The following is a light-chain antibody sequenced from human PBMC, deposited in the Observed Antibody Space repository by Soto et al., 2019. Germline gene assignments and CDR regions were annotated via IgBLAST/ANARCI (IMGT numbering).Light chain of an antibody. CDR2: PEN. CDR3: AAWDDSLRDVL. J-gene: IGLJ2*01. Sequence: QSVLVQPPSASGTPGQRVTISCSGSTSNIGDNDVFWYQQFPGTAPKLLTYPENQGPSRVPDRFSVSKSGTAASLTISGLRPEDEADYYCAAWDDSLRDVLFGGGTKLTVL. V-gene: IGLV1-47*02. CDR1: TSNIGDND.